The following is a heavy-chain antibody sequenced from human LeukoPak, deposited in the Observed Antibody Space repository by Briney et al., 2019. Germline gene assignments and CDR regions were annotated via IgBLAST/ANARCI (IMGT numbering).Heavy chain of an antibody. CDR1: GFTFDDYA. Sequence: GGSLRLSCAASGFTFDDYAMHWVRHAPGKGLEWVSGISWNSGSIGYADSVKGRFTISRDNAKNSLYLQMNSLRAEDMALYYCAKGGAAAGLIDYWGQGTLVTVSS. CDR3: AKGGAAAGLIDY. V-gene: IGHV3-9*03. CDR2: ISWNSGSI. D-gene: IGHD6-13*01. J-gene: IGHJ4*02.